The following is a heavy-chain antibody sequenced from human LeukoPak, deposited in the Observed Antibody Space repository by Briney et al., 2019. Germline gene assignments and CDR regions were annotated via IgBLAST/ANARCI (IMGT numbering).Heavy chain of an antibody. CDR3: ARDQRYYFDY. V-gene: IGHV3-48*01. CDR1: GFTFSTYW. J-gene: IGHJ4*02. Sequence: GGSLRLSCAASGFTFSTYWMNWVRQAPGKGLEWVSFISSRSNTVYYADSVKGRFTISRDNAKNSLYLQMNSLRAEDTAVYYCARDQRYYFDYWGQGTLVTVSS. CDR2: ISSRSNTV.